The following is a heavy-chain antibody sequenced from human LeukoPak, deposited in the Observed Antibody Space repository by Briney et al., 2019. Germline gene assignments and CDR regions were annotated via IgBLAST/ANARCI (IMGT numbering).Heavy chain of an antibody. CDR3: ARDCSTTSCRALFDY. CDR2: IYTSGNT. CDR1: GGSINNYY. J-gene: IGHJ4*02. D-gene: IGHD2-2*01. Sequence: SETLSLTSTVSGGSINNYYWSWIRQPAGKGLEWIGRIYTSGNTNYNPSLKSRVTVSVDTFKNEFSLKLNSVTAADTAVYYCARDCSTTSCRALFDYWGQGTLVTVSS. V-gene: IGHV4-4*07.